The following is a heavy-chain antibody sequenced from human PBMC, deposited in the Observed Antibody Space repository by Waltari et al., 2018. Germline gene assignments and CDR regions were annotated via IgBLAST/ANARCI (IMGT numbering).Heavy chain of an antibody. Sequence: WSWCHQPQGNVRGWRGQIYRTGKTNYNPSLESRVIVSIDTSNNQLSLKLTSVTAADTAIYYCARDRGKGLYLDSWGQGILVTVSP. J-gene: IGHJ4*02. CDR2: IYRTGKT. D-gene: IGHD2-15*01. V-gene: IGHV4-4*02. CDR3: ARDRGKGLYLDS.